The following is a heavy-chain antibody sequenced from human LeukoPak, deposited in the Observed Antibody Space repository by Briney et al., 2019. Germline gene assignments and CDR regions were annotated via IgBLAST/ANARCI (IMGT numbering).Heavy chain of an antibody. V-gene: IGHV3-66*04. CDR3: ARHVVAVGFDY. J-gene: IGHJ4*02. D-gene: IGHD3-22*01. Sequence: GGSLRLSCAVSGFTVSGNYMSWVRQAPGKGLEWVSLIYSGGTTYYADSVKGRFTISRDNAKNSLCLQMNSLRAEDTAVYYCARHVVAVGFDYWGQGTLVTVSS. CDR1: GFTVSGNY. CDR2: IYSGGTT.